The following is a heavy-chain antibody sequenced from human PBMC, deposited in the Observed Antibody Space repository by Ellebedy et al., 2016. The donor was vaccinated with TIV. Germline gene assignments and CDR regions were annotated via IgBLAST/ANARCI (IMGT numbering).Heavy chain of an antibody. J-gene: IGHJ6*02. Sequence: GESLKISCAASGFTFSSYAMSWVRQAPGKGLEWVSAISGSGGSTYYADSVKGRFTISRDNSKNTLYLQMNSLRAEDTAVYYCAKDKGCSSTSCYVGYYGMDVWGQGTTVTVSS. CDR3: AKDKGCSSTSCYVGYYGMDV. CDR1: GFTFSSYA. D-gene: IGHD2-2*01. V-gene: IGHV3-23*01. CDR2: ISGSGGST.